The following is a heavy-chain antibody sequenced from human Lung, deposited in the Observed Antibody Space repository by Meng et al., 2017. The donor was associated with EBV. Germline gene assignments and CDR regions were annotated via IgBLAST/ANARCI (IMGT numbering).Heavy chain of an antibody. D-gene: IGHD3-10*01. Sequence: QGQLQESGPGLVKPSETLSLSCSVSGASVSSATSYWCWIRQPPGKGLEWIGSGFSGGNTFYNPSLGSRATISVDTSKNLFSLKLTSVTAADTAVYYCAKSMAGFYFDLWGQGILVTVSS. J-gene: IGHJ4*02. V-gene: IGHV4-39*01. CDR1: GASVSSATSY. CDR3: AKSMAGFYFDL. CDR2: GFSGGNT.